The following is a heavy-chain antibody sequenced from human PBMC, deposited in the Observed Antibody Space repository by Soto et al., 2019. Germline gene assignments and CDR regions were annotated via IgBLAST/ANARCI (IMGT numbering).Heavy chain of an antibody. V-gene: IGHV3-30-3*02. Sequence: PVGSLRLSCAASGFTFSSYAMNWVRQAPGKGLEWVALISYDGSNKYYADSVKGRFTISRDSSKNTLYLQMNGLRAEDTAVYYCAKWNSNYYYYGMDVWGQGTTV. CDR1: GFTFSSYA. J-gene: IGHJ6*02. D-gene: IGHD1-1*01. CDR2: ISYDGSNK. CDR3: AKWNSNYYYYGMDV.